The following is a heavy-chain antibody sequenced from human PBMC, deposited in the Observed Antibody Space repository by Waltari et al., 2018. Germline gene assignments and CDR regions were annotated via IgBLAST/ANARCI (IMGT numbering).Heavy chain of an antibody. V-gene: IGHV4-34*02. J-gene: IGHJ4*02. CDR3: ARGNGGYSD. CDR2: GDHGGRA. CDR1: GGSFSGYY. D-gene: IGHD1-26*01. Sequence: QVQLQQWGAGLLKPSETLSLTCGVSGGSFSGYYWGRNRRPPGKGLEWIGEGDHGGRATYHPSLNSRVTMSVDTSSNQFSLKMISVTAADTAVYYCARGNGGYSDWGPGALVAVSS.